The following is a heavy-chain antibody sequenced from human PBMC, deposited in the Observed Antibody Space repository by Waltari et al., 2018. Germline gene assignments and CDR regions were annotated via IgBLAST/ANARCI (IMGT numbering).Heavy chain of an antibody. J-gene: IGHJ4*02. Sequence: QVQLQQWGAGLLKPSETLSLTCAVYGGSFSGYYWSWTRQPPGKGLEWIGEINHSGSTNYNPSLKSRVTISVDTSKNQFSLKLSSVTAADTAVYYCARLGYSTNAGSGYWGQGTLVTVSS. CDR2: INHSGST. V-gene: IGHV4-34*01. D-gene: IGHD6-13*01. CDR3: ARLGYSTNAGSGY. CDR1: GGSFSGYY.